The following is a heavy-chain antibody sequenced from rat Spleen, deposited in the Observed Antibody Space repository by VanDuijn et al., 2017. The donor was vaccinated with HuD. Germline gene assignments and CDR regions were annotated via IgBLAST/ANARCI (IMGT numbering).Heavy chain of an antibody. J-gene: IGHJ2*01. V-gene: IGHV2-1*01. CDR2: IWSGGNT. CDR3: TRGNNYGFDY. D-gene: IGHD1-10*01. CDR1: GFSLTSNS. Sequence: QVQLKESGPGLVQPSETLSLTCTVSGFSLTSNSVSWVRQPPGKGLEWMGAIWSGGNTVYNSALKSRLSISKDTSKDQVFLKRNIQQTEDTAIYFCTRGNNYGFDYWGQGVMVTVSS.